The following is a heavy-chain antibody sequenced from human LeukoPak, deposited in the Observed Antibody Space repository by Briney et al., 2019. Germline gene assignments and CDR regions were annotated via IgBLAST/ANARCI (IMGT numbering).Heavy chain of an antibody. J-gene: IGHJ5*02. Sequence: SVKVSCKASGYDFINYGISWVRQAPGQGLEWMGGIIPIFGTANYAQKFQGRVTITTDESTSTAYMELSSLRSEDTAVYYCALDTGLLWFGETYNWFDPWGQGTLVTVSS. V-gene: IGHV1-69*05. D-gene: IGHD3-10*01. CDR2: IIPIFGTA. CDR3: ALDTGLLWFGETYNWFDP. CDR1: GYDFINYG.